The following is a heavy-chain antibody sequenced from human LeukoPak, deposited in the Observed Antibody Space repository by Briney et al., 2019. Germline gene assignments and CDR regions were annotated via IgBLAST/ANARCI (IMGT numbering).Heavy chain of an antibody. J-gene: IGHJ4*02. CDR2: ISGSGGST. Sequence: GGSLRLSCAASGFIFSSYAMSWVRQAPGKGLEWVSTISGSGGSTYYADSVKGRFTISRDISKNTLYLQMNSLRAEDTAVYYCAKGLRVGERWLQFVFDYWGQGTLVTVSS. D-gene: IGHD5-24*01. CDR3: AKGLRVGERWLQFVFDY. V-gene: IGHV3-23*01. CDR1: GFIFSSYA.